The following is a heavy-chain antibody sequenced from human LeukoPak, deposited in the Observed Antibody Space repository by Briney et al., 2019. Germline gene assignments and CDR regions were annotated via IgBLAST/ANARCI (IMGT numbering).Heavy chain of an antibody. J-gene: IGHJ3*02. CDR3: ARANYYDSSGYSRGVFDI. V-gene: IGHV1-2*02. CDR1: GYTFTGYY. Sequence: ASVKVSCKASGYTFTGYYMHWVRQAPGQGLEWMGWINPNSGGTNYAQKFQGRVTMTRDTSISTAYMELSRLRSDDTAVYYCARANYYDSSGYSRGVFDIWGQGTMVTVSS. CDR2: INPNSGGT. D-gene: IGHD3-22*01.